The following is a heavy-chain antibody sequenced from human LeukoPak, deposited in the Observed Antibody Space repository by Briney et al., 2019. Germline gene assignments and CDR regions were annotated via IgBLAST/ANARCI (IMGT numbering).Heavy chain of an antibody. Sequence: SETLSLTCTGSGGSLSSYYGSWIRQPPGKGLELIGYIYYSGSTNYNPSLKSRVTISVDTSKNQFSLKLSSVTAADTAVYYCARSYYDILTGYYLFDYWGQGTLVTVSS. CDR3: ARSYYDILTGYYLFDY. J-gene: IGHJ4*02. V-gene: IGHV4-59*01. CDR2: IYYSGST. D-gene: IGHD3-9*01. CDR1: GGSLSSYY.